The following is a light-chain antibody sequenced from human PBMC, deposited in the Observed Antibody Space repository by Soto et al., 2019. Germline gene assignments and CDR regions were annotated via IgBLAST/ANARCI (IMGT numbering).Light chain of an antibody. CDR2: GAS. CDR1: QSVSSSY. J-gene: IGKJ2*01. V-gene: IGKV3-20*01. Sequence: EIVLTQSPGTLSLSPGERATLSCRASQSVSSSYLAWYQQKPGQAPRLLIHGASTRASGMPDRFTGSGAGTDFSLTIRRLEPEDFAVYYCQQYGGSPMYTFGQGTKLEIK. CDR3: QQYGGSPMYT.